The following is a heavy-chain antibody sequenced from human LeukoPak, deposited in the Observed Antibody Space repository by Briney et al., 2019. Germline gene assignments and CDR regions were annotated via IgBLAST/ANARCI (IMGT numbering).Heavy chain of an antibody. CDR3: AREGRNNWSFDC. CDR1: GFTFSTYG. D-gene: IGHD5-24*01. J-gene: IGHJ4*02. Sequence: GGSLRLSCAASGFTFSTYGMHWVRQAPGKGLEWVALIWYAGINKYYADSVNGRFTISRDNSKNTLYLQMNSLRAEDTAVYYCAREGRNNWSFDCWGQGSLVTVSS. CDR2: IWYAGINK. V-gene: IGHV3-33*01.